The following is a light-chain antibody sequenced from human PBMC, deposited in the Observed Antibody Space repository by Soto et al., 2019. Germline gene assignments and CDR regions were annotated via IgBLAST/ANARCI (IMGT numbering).Light chain of an antibody. V-gene: IGKV3D-15*01. J-gene: IGKJ1*01. CDR1: QSVSSSY. CDR3: QQYNNWPPTWT. Sequence: EIVLTPSPGTLSLSPGERATLSCRASQSVSSSYLAWYQQKPGQAPRLLIYGASNRATGIPARFSGSGSGTEFTLTISSLQSEDFAVYYCQQYNNWPPTWTFGQGTKVDIK. CDR2: GAS.